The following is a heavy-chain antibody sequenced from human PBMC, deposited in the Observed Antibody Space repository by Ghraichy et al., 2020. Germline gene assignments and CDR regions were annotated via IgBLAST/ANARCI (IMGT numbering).Heavy chain of an antibody. Sequence: GGSLRLSCAASGFTFSTYWMSWVRQAPGKGLEWVANIKQDGSEKYYVDSVKGRFTMSRDNIKNSLYLQMNSLRAEDTAVYYCARVTYYDFWSGHPAYGVDVWGQGTTGTVSS. CDR3: ARVTYYDFWSGHPAYGVDV. V-gene: IGHV3-7*01. D-gene: IGHD3-3*01. J-gene: IGHJ6*02. CDR1: GFTFSTYW. CDR2: IKQDGSEK.